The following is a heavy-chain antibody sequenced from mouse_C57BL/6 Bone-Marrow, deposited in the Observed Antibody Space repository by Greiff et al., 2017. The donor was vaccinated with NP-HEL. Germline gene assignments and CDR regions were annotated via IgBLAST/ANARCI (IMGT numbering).Heavy chain of an antibody. D-gene: IGHD2-4*01. CDR3: ARVAYYDGSYYDAKDY. V-gene: IGHV14-2*01. J-gene: IGHJ4*01. CDR1: GFNIKDYY. Sequence: VQLQQSGAELVKPGASVKLSCTASGFNIKDYYMHWVKQRTEQGLEWIGRIDPEDGETKYAPKFQGKATITADPSSNTAYLPLSSLPSEDSAVYYCARVAYYDGSYYDAKDYWGQGTAVTVTA. CDR2: IDPEDGET.